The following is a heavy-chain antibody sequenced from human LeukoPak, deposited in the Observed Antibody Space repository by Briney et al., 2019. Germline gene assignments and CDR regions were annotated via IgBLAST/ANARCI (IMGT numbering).Heavy chain of an antibody. V-gene: IGHV5-51*01. D-gene: IGHD1-26*01. CDR3: ARHQDGRSYGLDY. CDR2: IYPGDSDT. J-gene: IGHJ4*02. CDR1: GYSFTTYW. Sequence: GESLKISCKGSGYSFTTYWIGWVRQMPGKGLKWMGIIYPGDSDTRYSPSFQGQVTISADKSISTAYLQWSSLKASDTAMYYCARHQDGRSYGLDYWGQGTLVTVSS.